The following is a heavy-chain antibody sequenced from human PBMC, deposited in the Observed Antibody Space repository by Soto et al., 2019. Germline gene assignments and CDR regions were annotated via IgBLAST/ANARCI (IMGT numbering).Heavy chain of an antibody. Sequence: QVQLVQSGAEMKKPGSSVRVSCKASGGALSSSGIAWVRQAPGQGLEWVAGVIPIFGTTKNAPKFQGRVTASADESTSTAYVQLSSLTSEDTAVYFCARSRPQGADLPGVIPWDASDVWGQGT. CDR1: GGALSSSG. J-gene: IGHJ6*02. V-gene: IGHV1-69*01. D-gene: IGHD2-21*01. CDR3: ARSRPQGADLPGVIPWDASDV. CDR2: VIPIFGTT.